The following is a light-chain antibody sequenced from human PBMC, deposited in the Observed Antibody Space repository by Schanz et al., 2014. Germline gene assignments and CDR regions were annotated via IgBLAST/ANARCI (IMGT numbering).Light chain of an antibody. CDR1: TSNIGAGYD. Sequence: QSALTQPPSVSGAPGQRVTISCTGSTSNIGAGYDVHWYQHFPGAAPKLLIFGDSNRPSGVPARFFGSKSGTSASLAITGLQAEDEADYYCQSYDSSLSGHVVFGGGTKLTVL. J-gene: IGLJ2*01. V-gene: IGLV1-40*01. CDR3: QSYDSSLSGHVV. CDR2: GDS.